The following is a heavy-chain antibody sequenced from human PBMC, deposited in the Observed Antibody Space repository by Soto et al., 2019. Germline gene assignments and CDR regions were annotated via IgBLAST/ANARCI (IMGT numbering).Heavy chain of an antibody. CDR3: ARQGDKGRAFDI. CDR2: MYYSGST. D-gene: IGHD1-26*01. J-gene: IGHJ3*02. CDR1: GGSFSRSSYY. V-gene: IGHV4-39*01. Sequence: WETLSLTCTASGGSFSRSSYYWGWIRQPTGKGLEWIGSMYYSGSTFYNPSLKSRVTLSVDTSKTQFSLKLSSVTAADTAVYYCARQGDKGRAFDIWGQGTMVTVSS.